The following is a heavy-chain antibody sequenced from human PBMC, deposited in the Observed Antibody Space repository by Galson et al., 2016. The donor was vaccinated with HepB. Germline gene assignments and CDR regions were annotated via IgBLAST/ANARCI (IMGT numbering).Heavy chain of an antibody. V-gene: IGHV1-18*01. CDR3: ARSGYSINQGWNGMDI. Sequence: SVKVSCKASGYTFISYGVSWVRQAPGQGLEWMGWISGYNGNTDYAQNLQGRVTMTTDTSTSTAYMKLRSLRSDDTAVYYCARSGYSINQGWNGMDIWGQGTTVTVSS. J-gene: IGHJ6*02. CDR1: GYTFISYG. D-gene: IGHD6-13*01. CDR2: ISGYNGNT.